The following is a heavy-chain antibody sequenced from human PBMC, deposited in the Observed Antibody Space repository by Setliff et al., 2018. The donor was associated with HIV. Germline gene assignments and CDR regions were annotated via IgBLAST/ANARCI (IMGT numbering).Heavy chain of an antibody. CDR3: ARGYPGIAVAGLSYYYYYYMDV. CDR2: IYYSGSS. CDR1: GGSISSYY. V-gene: IGHV4-59*01. Sequence: ETLSLTCTVSGGSISSYYWSWIRQPPGKGLEWIGYIYYSGSSNYNPSLKSRVTISVDTSKNQFSLKLSSVTAADTAVYYCARGYPGIAVAGLSYYYYYYMDVWGKGTTVTVSS. J-gene: IGHJ6*03. D-gene: IGHD6-19*01.